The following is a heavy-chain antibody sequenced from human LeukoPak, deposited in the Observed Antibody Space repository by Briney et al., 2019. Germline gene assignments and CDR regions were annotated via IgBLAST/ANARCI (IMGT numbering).Heavy chain of an antibody. CDR3: VRDNMVPGDAFDI. CDR1: GGSISSYY. CDR2: IYYSGST. J-gene: IGHJ3*02. Sequence: SETLSLTCTVSGGSISSYYWSWIRQPPGKRLEWIGNIYYSGSTYYNPSLKSRVIISIDTSKNQFSLRLTSVTAADTAVYYCVRDNMVPGDAFDIWGQGTMVTVSS. D-gene: IGHD3-10*01. V-gene: IGHV4-59*12.